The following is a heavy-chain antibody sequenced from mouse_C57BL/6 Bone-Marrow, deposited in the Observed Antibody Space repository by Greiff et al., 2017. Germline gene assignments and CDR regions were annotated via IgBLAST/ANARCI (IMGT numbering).Heavy chain of an antibody. CDR3: ARLEFDGSSGDWYFDV. CDR1: GYAFTNYL. J-gene: IGHJ1*03. D-gene: IGHD1-1*01. V-gene: IGHV1-54*01. CDR2: INPGSGGT. Sequence: QVHVKQSGAELVRPGTSVKVSCKASGYAFTNYLIEWVKQRPGQGLEWIGVINPGSGGTNYNEKFKGKATLTADKSSSTAYMQLSSLTSEDSAVYFCARLEFDGSSGDWYFDVWGTGTTVTVSS.